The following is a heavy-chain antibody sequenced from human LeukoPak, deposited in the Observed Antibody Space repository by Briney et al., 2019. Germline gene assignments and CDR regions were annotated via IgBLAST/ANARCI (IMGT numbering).Heavy chain of an antibody. CDR1: GGSISSSSYY. D-gene: IGHD1-26*01. CDR2: IYTSGST. V-gene: IGHV4-61*02. Sequence: PSETLSLTCTVSGGSISSSSYYWSWIRQPAGKGLEWIGRIYTSGSTNYNPSLKSRVTISVDTSKNQFSLKLSSVIAADTTVYYCARDLLSGSYALDPWGQGTLVTVSS. J-gene: IGHJ5*02. CDR3: ARDLLSGSYALDP.